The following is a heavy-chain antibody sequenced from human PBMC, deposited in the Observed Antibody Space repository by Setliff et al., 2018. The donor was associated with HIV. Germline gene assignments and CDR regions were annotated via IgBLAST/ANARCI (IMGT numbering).Heavy chain of an antibody. CDR3: ASGSGYCRNGVCYIGVHKNPDKYYSDY. CDR1: GDAFSNPA. Sequence: ASVKVSCKASGDAFSNPALTWVRQAPGQGLEWMGGSIPLFGTVKYAQKFQGRVTITTDELMTTAYMELSSLRSEDTAVYYCASGSGYCRNGVCYIGVHKNPDKYYSDYWGQGTLVTVSS. V-gene: IGHV1-69*05. J-gene: IGHJ4*02. D-gene: IGHD2-8*01. CDR2: SIPLFGTV.